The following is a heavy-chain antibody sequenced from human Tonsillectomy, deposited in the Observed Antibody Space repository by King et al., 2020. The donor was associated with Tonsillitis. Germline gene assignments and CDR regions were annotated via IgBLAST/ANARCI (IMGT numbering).Heavy chain of an antibody. D-gene: IGHD3-10*01. V-gene: IGHV4-39*01. CDR2: IDYSGST. Sequence: LQLQESGPGLVKPSETLSLTCTVSGGSISRSSYYWGWIRQPPGKGLEWIGTIDYSGSTYYNPSLKSRVAVSVETSKNQFSLNLTSLTAADTAVYYCALNFYGSGSYYEASEYWGQGTLVTVSS. CDR1: GGSISRSSYY. CDR3: ALNFYGSGSYYEASEY. J-gene: IGHJ4*02.